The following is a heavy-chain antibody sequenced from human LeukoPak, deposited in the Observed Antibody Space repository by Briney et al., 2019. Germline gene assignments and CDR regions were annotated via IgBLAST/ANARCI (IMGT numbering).Heavy chain of an antibody. V-gene: IGHV3-30*04. J-gene: IGHJ4*02. D-gene: IGHD6-13*01. CDR2: ISYDGSNK. Sequence: PGGSLRLSCAASGFTFSSYAMHWVRQAPGKGLEWVVVISYDGSNKYYADSVKGRFTISRDSSKNTLYLQMNSLRAEDTAVYYCARDRVAAAVTSLTYWGQGTLVTVSS. CDR1: GFTFSSYA. CDR3: ARDRVAAAVTSLTY.